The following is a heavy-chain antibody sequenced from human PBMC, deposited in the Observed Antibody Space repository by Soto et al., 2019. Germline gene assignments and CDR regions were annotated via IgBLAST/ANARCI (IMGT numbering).Heavy chain of an antibody. V-gene: IGHV5-51*01. CDR3: ARQLNYILAI. CDR1: GYMFGRDW. D-gene: IGHD1-7*01. J-gene: IGHJ4*02. CDR2: IKPGGPDI. Sequence: PGESLKISCPGSGYMFGRDWIGWVRQMPGKGLEWIGIIKPGGPDIRYRPPFQGQVTISADISISTAYLEFRSLDASDTAMYCCARQLNYILAIWGQGTLVTVSS.